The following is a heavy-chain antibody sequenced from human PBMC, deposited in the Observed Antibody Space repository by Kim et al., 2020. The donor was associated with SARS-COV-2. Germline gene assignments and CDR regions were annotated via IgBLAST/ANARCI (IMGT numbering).Heavy chain of an antibody. D-gene: IGHD2-2*01. J-gene: IGHJ3*02. CDR3: IKDLSSTGHDSFHI. V-gene: IGHV3-43*01. Sequence: GGSLRLSCAASGFTFDDYTMHWVRQTPGKGLEWVSLIHWDGVNTYYADSVKGRFTISRDNSKNSLYLQMNSLRTEDTALYYCIKDLSSTGHDSFHIWGQGTMVTVTS. CDR1: GFTFDDYT. CDR2: IHWDGVNT.